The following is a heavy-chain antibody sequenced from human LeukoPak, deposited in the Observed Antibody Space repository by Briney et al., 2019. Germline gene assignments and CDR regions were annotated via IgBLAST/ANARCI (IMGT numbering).Heavy chain of an antibody. CDR3: ARDRSGPTPYFDS. J-gene: IGHJ4*02. CDR2: IYYSGST. V-gene: IGHV4-59*12. D-gene: IGHD1-1*01. CDR1: GGSISSYY. Sequence: PSETLSLTCTVSGGSISSYYWSWIRQPPGKGLEWIGYIYYSGSTNYNPSLKSRVTMSLDTSKNQFSLELSSVTAADTAVYYCARDRSGPTPYFDSWGQGTLVTVSS.